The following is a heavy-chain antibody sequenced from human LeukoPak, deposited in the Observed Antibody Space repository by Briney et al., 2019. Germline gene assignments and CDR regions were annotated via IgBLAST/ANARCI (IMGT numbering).Heavy chain of an antibody. CDR2: IIPIFGTA. Sequence: SVKVSCKASGYTFTSYDINWVRQAPGQGLEWMGGIIPIFGTANYAQKFQGRVTITADESTSTAYMELSSLRSEDTAVYYCAREGEYYYGSGSYYWGQGTLVTVSS. CDR1: GYTFTSYD. D-gene: IGHD3-10*01. V-gene: IGHV1-69*13. CDR3: AREGEYYYGSGSYY. J-gene: IGHJ4*02.